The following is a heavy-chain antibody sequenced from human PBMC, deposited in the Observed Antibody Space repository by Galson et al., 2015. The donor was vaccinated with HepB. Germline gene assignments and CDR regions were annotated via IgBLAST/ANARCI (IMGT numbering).Heavy chain of an antibody. V-gene: IGHV6-1*01. CDR2: TYYRSKWYN. CDR1: GDSVSSNSAA. Sequence: CAISGDSVSSNSAAWNWIRQSPSRGLEWLGRTYYRSKWYNDYAVSVKSRITINPDTSKNQFSLQLNSVTPEDTAVYYCAREADSSSPDYYYYYGMDVWGQGTTVTVSS. J-gene: IGHJ6*02. D-gene: IGHD3-22*01. CDR3: AREADSSSPDYYYYYGMDV.